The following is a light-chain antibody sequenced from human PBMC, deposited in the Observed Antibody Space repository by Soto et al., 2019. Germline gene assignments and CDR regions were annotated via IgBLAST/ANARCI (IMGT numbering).Light chain of an antibody. CDR2: SAS. Sequence: DIQMTQSPSSLSASVGDRVTITCRASRNVDDKVNWYQQKPGKAPNLLITSASSLRSGVPSRFSGSGSGTEFTLTITNLQPEDSATYFCQQSYSVPPTFGQGT. V-gene: IGKV1-39*01. CDR3: QQSYSVPPT. CDR1: RNVDDK. J-gene: IGKJ1*01.